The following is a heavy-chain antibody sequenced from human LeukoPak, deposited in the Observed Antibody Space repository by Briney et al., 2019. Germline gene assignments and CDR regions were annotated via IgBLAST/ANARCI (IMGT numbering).Heavy chain of an antibody. CDR2: ISGSGGST. J-gene: IGHJ5*02. CDR3: AKGRSGITISIS. CDR1: GFTFSSYA. D-gene: IGHD3-3*01. Sequence: GGSLRLSCAASGFTFSSYAMSWVRQAPGKGLEWVSAISGSGGSTYYADSVKGRFTISRGNSKNTLYLQMNSLRAEDTAVYYCAKGRSGITISISWGQGTLVTVSS. V-gene: IGHV3-23*01.